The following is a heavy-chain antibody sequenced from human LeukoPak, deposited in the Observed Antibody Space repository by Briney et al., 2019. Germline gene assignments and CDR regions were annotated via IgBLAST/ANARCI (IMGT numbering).Heavy chain of an antibody. Sequence: HPGRSLRLSCAASGFTFDDYAMHWVRQAPGKGLEWVSGISWNSGSIGYADSVKGRFTISRDNAKNSVDLQMNSLRAEDTAVYYCARDFMATVWAFDIWGQGTMVTVSS. V-gene: IGHV3-9*01. CDR1: GFTFDDYA. CDR2: ISWNSGSI. D-gene: IGHD4-17*01. J-gene: IGHJ3*02. CDR3: ARDFMATVWAFDI.